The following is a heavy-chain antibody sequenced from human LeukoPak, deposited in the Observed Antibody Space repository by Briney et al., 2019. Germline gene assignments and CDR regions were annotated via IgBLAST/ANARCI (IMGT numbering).Heavy chain of an antibody. J-gene: IGHJ5*02. V-gene: IGHV1-69*13. Sequence: VASVKVSCKASGGTFSSYAISWVRQAPGQGLEWMGGIVPIFGTANYVQKFQGRVTITADESTSTAYMELSSLRSEDTAVYYCARAGGIMTTVTTEGNFNWFDPWGQGTLVTVSS. CDR2: IVPIFGTA. D-gene: IGHD4-17*01. CDR3: ARAGGIMTTVTTEGNFNWFDP. CDR1: GGTFSSYA.